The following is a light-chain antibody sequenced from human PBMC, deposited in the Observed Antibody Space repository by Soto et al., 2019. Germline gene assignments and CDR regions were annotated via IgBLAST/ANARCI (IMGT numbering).Light chain of an antibody. CDR2: GAS. CDR3: QQYKNWPLT. CDR1: QSINNN. Sequence: EVVMTQSPATLSVSPGEGATLSCRASQSINNNLAWYQQKPGQAPRLLIYGASTRATGIPASFSGRGSGTEFTLTISSLQSEDFAVYYCQQYKNWPLTFGGGTKVEIK. V-gene: IGKV3-15*01. J-gene: IGKJ4*01.